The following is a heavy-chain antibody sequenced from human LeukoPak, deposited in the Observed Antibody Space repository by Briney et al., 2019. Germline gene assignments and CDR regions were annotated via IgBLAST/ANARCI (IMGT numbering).Heavy chain of an antibody. CDR3: ARDYGGTTGGDY. CDR1: GFTFSSYW. J-gene: IGHJ4*02. D-gene: IGHD4-23*01. Sequence: QAGGSLRLSCAPSGFTFSSYWMSWVRQAPGKGLEWVANIKQDGSEKYYVDSVKGRFTISRDNAKNSLYLQMNSLRAEDTAVYYCARDYGGTTGGDYWGQGTLVTVSS. V-gene: IGHV3-7*04. CDR2: IKQDGSEK.